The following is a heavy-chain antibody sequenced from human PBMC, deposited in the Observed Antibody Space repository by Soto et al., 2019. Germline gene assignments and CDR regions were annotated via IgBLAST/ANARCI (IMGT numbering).Heavy chain of an antibody. CDR2: ISDSGGYI. D-gene: IGHD3-10*01. V-gene: IGHV3-21*01. CDR1: GFTFSSYS. Sequence: PGVSLRLSCAASGFTFSSYSMDWVRQAPGKGLEWVSSISDSGGYIYYADSVKGRFTISRANAKNSLFLQMDSLRVEDTAVYYCAREGGPGFGELLVWGQGALVTVSS. CDR3: AREGGPGFGELLV. J-gene: IGHJ4*02.